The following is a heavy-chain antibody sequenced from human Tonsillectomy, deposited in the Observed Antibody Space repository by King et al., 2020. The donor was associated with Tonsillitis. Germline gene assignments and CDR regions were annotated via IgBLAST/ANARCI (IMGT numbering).Heavy chain of an antibody. V-gene: IGHV3-21*06. CDR3: ARMYGSGRYYNGFLLY. CDR1: GFTFSSYS. Sequence: QLVQSGGGLVKPGGSLRLSCAASGFTFSSYSMNWVRQAPGKGLEWVSSISSSNIYIYYADSVKGRFTITRDNAKNSMYLQMNSLRAVGTAVYYCARMYGSGRYYNGFLLYWGQGTLVTVSS. D-gene: IGHD3-10*01. CDR2: ISSSNIYI. J-gene: IGHJ4*02.